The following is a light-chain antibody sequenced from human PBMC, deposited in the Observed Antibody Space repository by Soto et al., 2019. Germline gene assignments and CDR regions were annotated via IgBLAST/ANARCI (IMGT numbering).Light chain of an antibody. CDR2: GAS. Sequence: DIVMTQSPLSLPATLGEPASISCRASQSLLHYNRHNCLNWYQQKPGQAPRLLIFGASSRDTGIPERFRGSGSGAEFTLTISRLEPEDFAVYYCQQYGISPYTFGQGTKVDIK. CDR3: QQYGISPYT. J-gene: IGKJ2*01. V-gene: IGKV3-20*01. CDR1: QSLLHYNRHNC.